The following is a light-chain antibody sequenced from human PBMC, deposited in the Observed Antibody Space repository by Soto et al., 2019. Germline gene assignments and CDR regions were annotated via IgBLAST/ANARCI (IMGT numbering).Light chain of an antibody. CDR1: SSDVGGYNY. V-gene: IGLV2-11*01. J-gene: IGLJ2*01. CDR3: CSYAGSYTLV. CDR2: DVT. Sequence: QSALTQPRSVSGSPGQSVTNSCTGTSSDVGGYNYVSWYQQHPGKAPKLMIYDVTKRPSGVPDRFSGSKSGNTASLTISGLQAEDEADYYCCSYAGSYTLVFGGGTQLTVL.